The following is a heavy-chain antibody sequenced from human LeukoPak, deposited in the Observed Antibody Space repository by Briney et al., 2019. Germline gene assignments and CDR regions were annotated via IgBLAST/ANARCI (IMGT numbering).Heavy chain of an antibody. CDR3: ARDARGYTSGYTFDI. CDR2: IISGSSTI. J-gene: IGHJ3*02. D-gene: IGHD5-18*01. Sequence: GGSLRLSCAASGFTFSNYRMNWVREAPGKGLEWGSYIISGSSTIYSAGSVTGRFTISRDNAQNSLYLQMNSLRDEDTAVYYCARDARGYTSGYTFDIWGQGTMVTVSS. CDR1: GFTFSNYR. V-gene: IGHV3-48*02.